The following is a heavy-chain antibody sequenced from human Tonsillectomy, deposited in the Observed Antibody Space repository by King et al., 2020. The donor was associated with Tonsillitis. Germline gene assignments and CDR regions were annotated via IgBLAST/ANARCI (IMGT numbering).Heavy chain of an antibody. Sequence: VHLVESGGGLVQPGGSLRLSCVASGITYWMSWVRQAPGKGLEWVANIKEDGSVKYYVDSVKGRFTISSDNAKNSLYLQMNSLRAEDTAMYYCASYYDSSGWYAFDTWGQGTMVTVSS. D-gene: IGHD3-22*01. J-gene: IGHJ3*02. CDR3: ASYYDSSGWYAFDT. CDR2: IKEDGSVK. CDR1: GITYW. V-gene: IGHV3-7*01.